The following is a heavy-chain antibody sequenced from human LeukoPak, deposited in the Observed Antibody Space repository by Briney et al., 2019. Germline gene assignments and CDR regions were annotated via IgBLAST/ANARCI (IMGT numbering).Heavy chain of an antibody. D-gene: IGHD2-21*02. CDR3: ARLYCGGDCYSWWSHHGVYFQH. Sequence: PGGSLRLSCAASGFTVSSNYMSWVRQAPGKGLEWVSVIYSGGSTYYADSVKGRFTISRDNSKNTLYLQMNSLRAEDTAVYYCARLYCGGDCYSWWSHHGVYFQHWGQGTLVTVSS. J-gene: IGHJ1*01. V-gene: IGHV3-66*04. CDR2: IYSGGST. CDR1: GFTVSSNY.